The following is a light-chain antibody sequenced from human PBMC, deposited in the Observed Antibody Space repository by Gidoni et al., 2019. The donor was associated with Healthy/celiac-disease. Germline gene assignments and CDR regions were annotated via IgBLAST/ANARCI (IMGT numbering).Light chain of an antibody. V-gene: IGLV2-11*01. J-gene: IGLJ3*02. Sequence: QSALTQPRAVSGSPGQSVTIPCTGTSSDVGGYNYVSWYQQHPVKAPKLMIYDVRKRPSGVPARFSGSKSGNTASLTISGLQAEDEADYYCCSYAGSYTWVFGGGTKLTVL. CDR3: CSYAGSYTWV. CDR2: DVR. CDR1: SSDVGGYNY.